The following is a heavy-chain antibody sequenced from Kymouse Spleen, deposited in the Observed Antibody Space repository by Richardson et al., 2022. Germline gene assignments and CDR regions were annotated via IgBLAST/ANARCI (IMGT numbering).Heavy chain of an antibody. CDR2: IKQDGSEK. CDR1: GFTFSSYW. J-gene: IGHJ6*02. Sequence: EVQLVESGGGLVQPGGSLRLSCAASGFTFSSYWMSWVRQAPGKGLEWVANIKQDGSEKYYVDSVKGRFTISRDNAKNSLYLQMNSLRAEDTAVYYCARKDSSSWSHGMDVWGQGTTVTVSS. D-gene: IGHD6-13*01. CDR3: ARKDSSSWSHGMDV. V-gene: IGHV3-7*01.